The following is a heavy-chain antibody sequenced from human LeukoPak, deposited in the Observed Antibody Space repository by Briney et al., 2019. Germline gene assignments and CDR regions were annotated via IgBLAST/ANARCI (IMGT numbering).Heavy chain of an antibody. V-gene: IGHV3-23*01. CDR2: ISGSGVST. D-gene: IGHD6-13*01. Sequence: SGGSLRLSCAASGFTFSSYAMSWVRQAPGKGLEWVSAISGSGVSTYYADSVKGRFTITRDNSKNTMYVQMNSLRGEDTALYYCVKDYGPKQLVFFDSWGQGTLVTVSS. CDR1: GFTFSSYA. J-gene: IGHJ4*02. CDR3: VKDYGPKQLVFFDS.